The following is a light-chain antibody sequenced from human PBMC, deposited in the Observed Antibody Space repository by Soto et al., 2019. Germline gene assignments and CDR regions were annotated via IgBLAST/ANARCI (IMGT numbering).Light chain of an antibody. V-gene: IGKV3-20*01. J-gene: IGKJ1*01. CDR3: QQYGSLWT. CDR1: QSVSSSY. Sequence: EIVLTQSPGTLSLSPGERATLSCRASQSVSSSYLAWYQQKPGQAPRLLIYGASSRATVIPDRFSGSGSGIDFSLTISRLEPEDFAVYYCQQYGSLWTFGQGTKVDIK. CDR2: GAS.